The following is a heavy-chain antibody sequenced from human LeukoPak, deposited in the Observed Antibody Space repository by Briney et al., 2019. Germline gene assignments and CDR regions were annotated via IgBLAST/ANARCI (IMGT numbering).Heavy chain of an antibody. V-gene: IGHV3-74*01. D-gene: IGHD4-17*01. CDR2: INIDGTSA. J-gene: IGHJ4*02. Sequence: PGGSLRLSCAASGFPFSNYALSWVRQAPGKGLVWVSRINIDGTSATYADPVKGRFTISRDNAKNTLYLQMNSLRAEDTALYFCAKDASMTTVTTIDYWGQGTLVTVSS. CDR3: AKDASMTTVTTIDY. CDR1: GFPFSNYA.